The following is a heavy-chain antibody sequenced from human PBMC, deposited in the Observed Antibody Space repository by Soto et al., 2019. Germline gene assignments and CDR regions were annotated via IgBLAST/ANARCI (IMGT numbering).Heavy chain of an antibody. J-gene: IGHJ5*02. CDR1: GFTFSKYW. D-gene: IGHD6-13*01. CDR3: ARVPVITAAGTAWFHP. CDR2: IKQDGSEK. V-gene: IGHV3-7*01. Sequence: GGSLRLSCAASGFTFSKYWMSWVRQAPGKGLEWVANIKQDGSEKYYVDSVKGRFTISRDNAKNSLSLQMNGLRAEDTAVYYCARVPVITAAGTAWFHPWGQGTLVTVSS.